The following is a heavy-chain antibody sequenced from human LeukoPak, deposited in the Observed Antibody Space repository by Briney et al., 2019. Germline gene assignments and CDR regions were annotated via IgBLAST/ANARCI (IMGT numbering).Heavy chain of an antibody. D-gene: IGHD3-10*01. J-gene: IGHJ6*03. CDR1: GYTFTSYD. V-gene: IGHV1-8*01. CDR3: ARRTSGRFGERPPYYYYYYMDV. CDR2: MNPNSGNT. Sequence: ASVKVSCKASGYTFTSYDINWVRQATGQGLEWMGWMNPNSGNTGYAQKFQGRITITRNTSISTAYMELSRLRSEDTAVYYCARRTSGRFGERPPYYYYYYMDVWGKGTTVTVSS.